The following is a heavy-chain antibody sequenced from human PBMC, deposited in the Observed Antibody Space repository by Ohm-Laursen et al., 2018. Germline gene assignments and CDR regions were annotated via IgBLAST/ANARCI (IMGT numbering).Heavy chain of an antibody. Sequence: SLRLSCAASGFTVSDAWMSWVRQAPGKGLEYVSAISSNGGSTYYADSVKGRFTISRDNSKNTLYLQMGSLRAEDMAVYYCARESRDYDSSGHFDYWGQGTLVTVSS. D-gene: IGHD3-22*01. CDR3: ARESRDYDSSGHFDY. CDR1: GFTVSDAW. CDR2: ISSNGGST. J-gene: IGHJ4*02. V-gene: IGHV3-64*02.